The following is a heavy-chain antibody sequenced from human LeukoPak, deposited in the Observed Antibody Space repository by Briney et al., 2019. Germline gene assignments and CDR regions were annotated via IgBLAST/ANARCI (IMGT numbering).Heavy chain of an antibody. CDR2: ISSSGSTI. CDR3: APLGVLISGYRAFDI. V-gene: IGHV3-11*04. J-gene: IGHJ3*02. CDR1: GFTFSDYY. D-gene: IGHD3-3*01. Sequence: GGSLRLSCAASGFTFSDYYMSWIRQAPGKGLEWVSYISSSGSTIYYADSVKGRFTISRDNAKTSLYLQMNSLRAEDTAVYYCAPLGVLISGYRAFDIWGQGTMVAVSS.